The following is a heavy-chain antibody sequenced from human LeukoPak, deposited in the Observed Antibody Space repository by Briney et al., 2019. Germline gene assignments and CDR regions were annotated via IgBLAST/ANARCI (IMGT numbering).Heavy chain of an antibody. CDR3: VKRYCSGDTCYSAFDY. CDR1: GGSFSGYY. Sequence: ETLSLTCAVYGGSFSGYYWSWVRQAPGNGLEWVSAIGNSGGGTYYADSLQGRFTISRDNSKNTLYLQMNSLRAEDTAVYYCVKRYCSGDTCYSAFDYWGHGTLVTVSS. CDR2: IGNSGGGT. J-gene: IGHJ4*01. V-gene: IGHV3-23*01. D-gene: IGHD2-15*01.